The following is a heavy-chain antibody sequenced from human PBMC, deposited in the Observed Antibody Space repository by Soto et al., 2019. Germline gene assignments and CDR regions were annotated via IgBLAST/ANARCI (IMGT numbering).Heavy chain of an antibody. CDR1: GYRFTSYW. J-gene: IGHJ5*02. V-gene: IGHV5-51*01. Sequence: PGESLKISCKGSGYRFTSYWIAWVRQMPGKGLEWMGIIYPGDSDARYSPSFQGQVTISVDKSISTAYLQWSSLKASDTAIYYCARQLGHDYINNWFGPCGQGTLVTVSS. CDR3: ARQLGHDYINNWFGP. CDR2: IYPGDSDA. D-gene: IGHD4-4*01.